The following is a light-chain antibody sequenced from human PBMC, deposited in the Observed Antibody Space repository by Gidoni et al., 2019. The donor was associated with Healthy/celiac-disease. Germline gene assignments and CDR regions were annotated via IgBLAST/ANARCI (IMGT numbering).Light chain of an antibody. Sequence: DIQTTQSPSSLSASVGDRVTITRRASHSNSSYLSWYQQKSGKAPKLLTYAATSLQSGVASWFSGSCSAAVFTLTISSLQPEDFASYCCQQSYSTPLTFGGGTRVEIK. CDR1: HSNSSY. J-gene: IGKJ4*01. CDR3: QQSYSTPLT. CDR2: AAT. V-gene: IGKV1-39*01.